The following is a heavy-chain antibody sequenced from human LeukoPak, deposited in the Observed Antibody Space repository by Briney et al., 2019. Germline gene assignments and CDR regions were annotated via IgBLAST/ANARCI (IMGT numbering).Heavy chain of an antibody. CDR2: ISGSGCST. CDR1: GFTFSSYA. J-gene: IGHJ4*02. D-gene: IGHD6-13*01. Sequence: GGSLRLSCAASGFTFSSYAMSWVRQAPGKGLEWVSAISGSGCSTYYADSVKGRFTISRDNSKNTLYVQMNSLRAEDTAVYYCAKDLRSSWYLGVGYWGQGPLVTVSS. CDR3: AKDLRSSWYLGVGY. V-gene: IGHV3-23*01.